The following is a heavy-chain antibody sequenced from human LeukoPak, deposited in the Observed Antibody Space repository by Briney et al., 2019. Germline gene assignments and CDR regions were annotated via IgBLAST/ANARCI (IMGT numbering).Heavy chain of an antibody. CDR1: GGSISSYY. J-gene: IGHJ4*02. Sequence: RSSETLSLTCTVSGGSISSYYWSWIRQPPGKGLEWIGEINHSGSTNYNPSLKSRVTISIDTSKNQFSLKLSSVTAADTAVYYCARMFRAHYYDSSGVFDYWGQGTLVTVSS. V-gene: IGHV4-59*08. CDR3: ARMFRAHYYDSSGVFDY. D-gene: IGHD3-22*01. CDR2: INHSGST.